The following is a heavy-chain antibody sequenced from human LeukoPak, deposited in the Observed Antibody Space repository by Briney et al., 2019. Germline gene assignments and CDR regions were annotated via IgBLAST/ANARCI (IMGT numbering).Heavy chain of an antibody. V-gene: IGHV7-4-1*02. CDR1: GYTFTSYA. D-gene: IGHD2-15*01. CDR3: ARDLVVVVVAATTHYYYYGMDV. J-gene: IGHJ6*02. CDR2: INTNTGNP. Sequence: ASVKVSCKASGYTFTSYAMNWVRQAPGQGLEWMGWINTNTGNPTYAQGFTGRFVFSLDTSVSTAYLQISSLKAEDTAVYYCARDLVVVVVAATTHYYYYGMDVWGQGTTVTVSS.